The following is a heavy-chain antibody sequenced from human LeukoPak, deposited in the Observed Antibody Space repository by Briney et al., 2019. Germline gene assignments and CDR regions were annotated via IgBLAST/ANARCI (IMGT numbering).Heavy chain of an antibody. CDR1: GFTFSSYA. Sequence: GGSLRLSCAASGFTFSSYAMSWVRQAPGEGLEWVSAISGSGGSTYYADSVKGRFTISRDNSKNTLYLQMNSLRAEDTAVYYCAKDLSYYDSSGYSVEYFQHWGQGTLVTVSS. CDR3: AKDLSYYDSSGYSVEYFQH. CDR2: ISGSGGST. V-gene: IGHV3-23*01. J-gene: IGHJ1*01. D-gene: IGHD3-22*01.